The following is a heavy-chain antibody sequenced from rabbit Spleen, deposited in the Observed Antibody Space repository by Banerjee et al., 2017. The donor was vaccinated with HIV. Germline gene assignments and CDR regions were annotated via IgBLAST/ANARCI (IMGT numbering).Heavy chain of an antibody. CDR3: ARETSSGWGVLSYYFNL. V-gene: IGHV1S45*01. J-gene: IGHJ4*01. D-gene: IGHD4-1*01. CDR2: IDAGSGGST. CDR1: GFSFSNKAV. Sequence: QEQLEESGGDLVKPEGSLTLTCTASGFSFSNKAVICWVRQAPGKGLEWIGCIDAGSGGSTWYASWAKGRFTIFKASSTTVTLQMTSLTAADTATYFCARETSSGWGVLSYYFNLWGQGTLVTVS.